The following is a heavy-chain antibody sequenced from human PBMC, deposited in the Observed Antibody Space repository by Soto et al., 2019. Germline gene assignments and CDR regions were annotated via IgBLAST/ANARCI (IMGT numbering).Heavy chain of an antibody. CDR1: GGSSTTYY. CDR2: IYYSGRT. CDR3: AKGAPYYYDSRGGNWFAP. V-gene: IGHV4-59*01. Sequence: SKTLSIACAVSGGSSTTYYWTWIRQPPGKGLEWIGYIYYSGRTKYNPSLKSRVTISVDTSKNQFSLKLSSVTAADTAVYYCAKGAPYYYDSRGGNWFAPWGQGPLVTVS. D-gene: IGHD3-22*01. J-gene: IGHJ5*02.